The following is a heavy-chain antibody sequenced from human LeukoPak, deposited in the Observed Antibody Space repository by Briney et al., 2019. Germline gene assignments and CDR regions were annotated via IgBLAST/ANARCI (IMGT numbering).Heavy chain of an antibody. D-gene: IGHD2-15*01. Sequence: SETLSLTCTVSGGSISSSSYYWGWIRQPPGKGLEWIGSIYYSGSTYYNPSLKSRVTISVDTSKNQFSLKLSSVTAADTAVYYCASGEYCSGGSCYYALGDAFDIWGQGTMVTVSS. CDR3: ASGEYCSGGSCYYALGDAFDI. CDR1: GGSISSSSYY. J-gene: IGHJ3*02. V-gene: IGHV4-39*07. CDR2: IYYSGST.